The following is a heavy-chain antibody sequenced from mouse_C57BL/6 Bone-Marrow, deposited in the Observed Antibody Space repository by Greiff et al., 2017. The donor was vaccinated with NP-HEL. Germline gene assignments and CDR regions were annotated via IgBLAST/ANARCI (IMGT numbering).Heavy chain of an antibody. J-gene: IGHJ4*01. Sequence: EVHLVESGPGLVKPSQSLSLTCSVTGYSITSGYYWNWIRQFPGNKLEWMGYISYDGSNNYNPSLKNRISITRDTSKNQFFLKLNSVTTEDTATYYCARDLGLRFYAMDYWGQGTSVTVSS. CDR3: ARDLGLRFYAMDY. CDR1: GYSITSGYY. D-gene: IGHD2-4*01. V-gene: IGHV3-6*01. CDR2: ISYDGSN.